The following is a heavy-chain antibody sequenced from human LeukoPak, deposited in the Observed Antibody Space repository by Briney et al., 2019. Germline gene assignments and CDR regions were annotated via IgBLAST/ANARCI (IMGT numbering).Heavy chain of an antibody. V-gene: IGHV3-7*01. J-gene: IGHJ4*02. D-gene: IGHD3-3*01. Sequence: GGSLRLSCAASGFTFSSYWMSWVRQTPGKGLEWVANIRQDGSEKYFVDSVKGRFTISRDNAKNSLYLQMNSLRAEDTAVYYCASHVVSWSGQFDYWGQGTLVTVSS. CDR2: IRQDGSEK. CDR3: ASHVVSWSGQFDY. CDR1: GFTFSSYW.